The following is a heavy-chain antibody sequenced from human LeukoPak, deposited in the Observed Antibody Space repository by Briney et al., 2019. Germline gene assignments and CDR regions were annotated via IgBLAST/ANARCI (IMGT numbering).Heavy chain of an antibody. CDR2: ICSSGSTV. D-gene: IGHD4-23*01. Sequence: GGSLRLSCAASGFTFSAYEMNWVRQAPGKGLEWVSYICSSGSTVYYEDSVKGRFTISRDNAKNSLYMKMESLRDEDTAIYYCARDTLEYSNSPDALDIWGQGTMVTVSS. V-gene: IGHV3-48*03. J-gene: IGHJ3*02. CDR1: GFTFSAYE. CDR3: ARDTLEYSNSPDALDI.